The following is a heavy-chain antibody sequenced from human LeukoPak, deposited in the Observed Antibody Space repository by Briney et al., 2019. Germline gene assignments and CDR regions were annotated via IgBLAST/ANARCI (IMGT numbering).Heavy chain of an antibody. V-gene: IGHV1-8*01. J-gene: IGHJ6*03. CDR3: ARERTPYYYMDV. CDR1: GYTFTSYG. CDR2: VNPNSGNT. D-gene: IGHD2-2*01. Sequence: ASVKVSCRASGYTFTSYGINWVRQATGQGLEWMGWVNPNSGNTGYAQKFQGRVTMTRNTSISTAYMELSSLRSEDTAVYYCARERTPYYYMDVWGKGTTVTVSS.